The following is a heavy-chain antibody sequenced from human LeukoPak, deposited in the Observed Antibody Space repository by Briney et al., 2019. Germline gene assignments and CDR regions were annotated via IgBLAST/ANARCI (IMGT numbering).Heavy chain of an antibody. V-gene: IGHV3-49*04. J-gene: IGHJ4*02. Sequence: GRSLRLSCTTSGFTFGDYAMNWVRQAPGKGLEWVGFIRSKAYGGTTEYAASVKGRFTISRDDSKSIAYLQMSSLKTEDTAVYYCSRHFWDNYDSSGYLYPDYWGQGTLVTVSS. D-gene: IGHD3-22*01. CDR2: IRSKAYGGTT. CDR1: GFTFGDYA. CDR3: SRHFWDNYDSSGYLYPDY.